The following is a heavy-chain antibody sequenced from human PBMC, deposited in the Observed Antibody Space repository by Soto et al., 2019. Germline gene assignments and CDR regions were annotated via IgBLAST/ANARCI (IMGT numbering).Heavy chain of an antibody. CDR3: ATDHSSGWYGGYFDY. CDR2: ISYDGSNK. J-gene: IGHJ4*02. Sequence: QVQLVESGGGVVQPRRSLRLSCASSGFTFSSYGMHWVRQAPGKGLEWVAVISYDGSNKYYADSVKGRFTISRDNSKNTLYLQMNSLRAEDTAVYYCATDHSSGWYGGYFDYWGQGTLVTVSS. CDR1: GFTFSSYG. V-gene: IGHV3-30*03. D-gene: IGHD6-19*01.